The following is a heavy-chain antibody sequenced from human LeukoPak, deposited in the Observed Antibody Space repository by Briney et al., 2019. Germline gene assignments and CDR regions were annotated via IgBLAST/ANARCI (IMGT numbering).Heavy chain of an antibody. J-gene: IGHJ4*02. CDR1: GYTFTNYP. Sequence: SCKASGYTFTNYPMHWVRQAPGKGLEWVAAISYDGSDKYYADSVKGRFTISRDNSKNTLYLQMNSLRVEDTAVYYCKEVDYWGQGTLVTVSS. CDR2: ISYDGSDK. CDR3: KEVDY. V-gene: IGHV3-30*04.